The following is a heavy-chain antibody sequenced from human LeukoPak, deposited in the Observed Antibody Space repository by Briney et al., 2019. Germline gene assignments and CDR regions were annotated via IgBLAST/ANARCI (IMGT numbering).Heavy chain of an antibody. CDR3: ATDPLEQWLSLGY. CDR2: FDPEDGET. J-gene: IGHJ4*02. Sequence: ASVKVSCKVSGYTLTELSMHWVRQAPGKGLEWMGGFDPEDGETIYAPTFQGRVTMTEDTSTDTAYMELSSLRSEDTAVYYCATDPLEQWLSLGYWGQGTLVTVSS. V-gene: IGHV1-24*01. D-gene: IGHD6-19*01. CDR1: GYTLTELS.